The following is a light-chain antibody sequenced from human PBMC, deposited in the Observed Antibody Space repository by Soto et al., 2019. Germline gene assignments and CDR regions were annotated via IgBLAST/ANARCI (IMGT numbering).Light chain of an antibody. CDR2: SAS. CDR3: QQYGSSLYT. V-gene: IGKV3-20*01. CDR1: QTISGTY. Sequence: EIVLTQSPGTLSLSPGERATLSCRASQTISGTYLAWYQQKPGQAPRLLIYSASSRATDIPDRFSGSGSGTDFTLSISRLEPDDFAVYYCQQYGSSLYTFGQGTKLEIK. J-gene: IGKJ2*01.